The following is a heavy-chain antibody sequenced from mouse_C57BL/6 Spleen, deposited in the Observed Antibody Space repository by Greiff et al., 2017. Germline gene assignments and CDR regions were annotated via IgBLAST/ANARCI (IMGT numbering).Heavy chain of an antibody. CDR1: GYSFTGYY. CDR3: ARGPPYYYGSKDWYFDV. Sequence: VQLQQSGPELVKPGASVKISCKASGYSFTGYYMNWVKQSPEKSLEWIGEINPSTGGTTYNQKFKAKATLTVDKSSSTAYMQLKSLTSEDSAVYYCARGPPYYYGSKDWYFDVWGTGTTVTVSS. CDR2: INPSTGGT. D-gene: IGHD1-1*01. J-gene: IGHJ1*03. V-gene: IGHV1-42*01.